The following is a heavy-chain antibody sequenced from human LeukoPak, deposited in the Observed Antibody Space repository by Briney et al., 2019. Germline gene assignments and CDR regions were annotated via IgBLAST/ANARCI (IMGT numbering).Heavy chain of an antibody. CDR2: IKLDGSEK. Sequence: PGGSLRLSCAASGFTFSNYWMSWVRQAPGKGLEWVANIKLDGSEKDYVDSVKGRFTISRDNAKNTLYLQMNSLRAEDTAVYYCAKIYGSGSYPWDWGQGTLVTVSS. CDR3: AKIYGSGSYPWD. D-gene: IGHD3-10*01. J-gene: IGHJ4*02. CDR1: GFTFSNYW. V-gene: IGHV3-7*01.